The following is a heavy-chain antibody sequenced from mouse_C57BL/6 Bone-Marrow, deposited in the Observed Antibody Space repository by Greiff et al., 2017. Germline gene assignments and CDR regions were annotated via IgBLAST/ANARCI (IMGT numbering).Heavy chain of an antibody. CDR1: GYTFTSYW. Sequence: VQLQQPGAELVMPGASVKLSCQASGYTFTSYWMHWVKQRPGQGLEWLGEIDPSDSYTNYNQKLKGKSTLTVDKSSSTSYMQRSSLTSEDSAVYYCARESPYYAMDYWGQGTSVTVSS. J-gene: IGHJ4*01. CDR3: ARESPYYAMDY. CDR2: IDPSDSYT. V-gene: IGHV1-69*01.